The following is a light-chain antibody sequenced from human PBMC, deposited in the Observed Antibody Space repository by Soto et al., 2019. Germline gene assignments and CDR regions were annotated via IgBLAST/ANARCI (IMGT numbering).Light chain of an antibody. Sequence: DIQMTQSPSSVSASVGDRVTITCRASQGISSWLAWFQQKPGEAPRLLIYAASSLHSGVPSRFSGSGSATDFTLTISSLQPEDFATDYCQQGNSLPLTCGGGTKMEMK. J-gene: IGKJ4*01. V-gene: IGKV1-12*01. CDR3: QQGNSLPLT. CDR1: QGISSW. CDR2: AAS.